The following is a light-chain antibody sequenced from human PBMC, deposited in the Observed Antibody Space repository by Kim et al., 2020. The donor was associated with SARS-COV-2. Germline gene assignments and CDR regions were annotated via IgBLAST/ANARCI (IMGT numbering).Light chain of an antibody. CDR3: QQYGSSPRT. CDR2: GAS. J-gene: IGKJ2*01. Sequence: LAPGERATLSCRASQSVSSSYLAWYQQKPGQAPRLLIYGASSRATGIPDRFSGSGSGTDFTLTISRLEPEDFAVYYCQQYGSSPRTFGQGTKLEIK. V-gene: IGKV3-20*01. CDR1: QSVSSSY.